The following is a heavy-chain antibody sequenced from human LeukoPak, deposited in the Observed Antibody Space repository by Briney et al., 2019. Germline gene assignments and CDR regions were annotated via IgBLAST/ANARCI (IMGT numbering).Heavy chain of an antibody. CDR3: AKDHVEAWELLFYFDY. CDR2: IRGSGGST. D-gene: IGHD1-26*01. CDR1: GFTFSSYA. Sequence: GGSLRLSCAASGFTFSSYAMSWVRQAPGKGLEWVSAIRGSGGSTYYADSVKGRFTISRDNSKNTLYLQMNSLRAEDTAVYYCAKDHVEAWELLFYFDYWGQGTLVTVSS. J-gene: IGHJ4*02. V-gene: IGHV3-23*01.